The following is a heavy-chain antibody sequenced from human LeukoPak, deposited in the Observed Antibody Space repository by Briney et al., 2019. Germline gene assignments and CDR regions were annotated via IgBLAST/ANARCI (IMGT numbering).Heavy chain of an antibody. D-gene: IGHD3-10*01. V-gene: IGHV1-69*13. CDR3: AGELRVRGVTTYYFDY. CDR1: GYTFTGYY. J-gene: IGHJ4*02. CDR2: IIPIFGTA. Sequence: SVKVSCKTSGYTFTGYYMQWVRQAPGQGLEWMGGIIPIFGTANYAQKFQGRVTITADESTSTAYMELSSLRSEDTAVYYCAGELRVRGVTTYYFDYWGQGTLVTVSS.